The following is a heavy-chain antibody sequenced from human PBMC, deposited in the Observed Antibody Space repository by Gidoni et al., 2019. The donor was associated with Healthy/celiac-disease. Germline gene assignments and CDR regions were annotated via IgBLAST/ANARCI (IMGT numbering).Heavy chain of an antibody. J-gene: IGHJ6*02. CDR3: AKVNPDFRSFLYGMDV. V-gene: IGHV3-30*18. CDR1: GFTFSSYG. CDR2: ISYDGSNK. Sequence: QVQLVESGGGVVQPGRSLRLSCAASGFTFSSYGMHWVRQAPGKGLEWVAVISYDGSNKYYADSVKGRFTISRDNSENTLYLQMNSLRAEDTAVYYCAKVNPDFRSFLYGMDVWGQGTTVTVSS. D-gene: IGHD3-3*01.